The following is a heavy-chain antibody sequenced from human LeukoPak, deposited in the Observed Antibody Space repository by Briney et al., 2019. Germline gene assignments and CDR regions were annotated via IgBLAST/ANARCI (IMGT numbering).Heavy chain of an antibody. CDR3: AGDSDILTGYPFYYYMDV. V-gene: IGHV4-59*01. D-gene: IGHD3-9*01. J-gene: IGHJ6*03. CDR1: GGSISSYY. Sequence: SETLSLTCTVSGGSISSYYWSWIRQPPGKGLEWIGYIYYSGSTNYNPSLKSRVTISVDTSKNQFSLKLSSVTAADTAVYYCAGDSDILTGYPFYYYMDVWGKGTTVTVSS. CDR2: IYYSGST.